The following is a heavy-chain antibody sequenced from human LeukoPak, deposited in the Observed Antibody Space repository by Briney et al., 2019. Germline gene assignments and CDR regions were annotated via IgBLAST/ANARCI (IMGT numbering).Heavy chain of an antibody. V-gene: IGHV1-69*13. D-gene: IGHD2-2*01. CDR2: IIPIFGTA. Sequence: ASVKVSCKASGGTFSSYAISWVRQAPGQGLEWMGGIIPIFGTANYAQKFQGRVTIIADESTSTAYMELSSLRSEDTAVYYCARSTPIVVAPAVQGYFQHWGQGTLVTVSS. CDR3: ARSTPIVVAPAVQGYFQH. J-gene: IGHJ1*01. CDR1: GGTFSSYA.